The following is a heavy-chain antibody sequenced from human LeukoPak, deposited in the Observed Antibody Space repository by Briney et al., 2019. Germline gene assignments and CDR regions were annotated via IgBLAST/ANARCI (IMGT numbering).Heavy chain of an antibody. CDR3: AREDGSGGVYYFDY. D-gene: IGHD3-10*01. CDR2: ISSSSSYI. J-gene: IGHJ4*02. Sequence: GGSLRLSCAASGFTFSSYSMNWVRQAPGKGLEWVSSISSSSSYIYYADSVKGRFTISRDNSKNTLYLQMNSLRAEDTAVYYCAREDGSGGVYYFDYWGQGTLVTVSS. CDR1: GFTFSSYS. V-gene: IGHV3-21*01.